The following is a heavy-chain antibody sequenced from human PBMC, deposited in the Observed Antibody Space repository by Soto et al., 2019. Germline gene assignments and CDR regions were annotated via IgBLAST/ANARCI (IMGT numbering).Heavy chain of an antibody. Sequence: PSETLSLTCTVSGGSISSGGYYWSWIRQHPGKGLEWIGYIYYSGSTYYNPSLKSRVTISVDTSKNQFSLKLSSVTAADTAVYYCAREVPASSSWYAGAFHIWGQGTMVTV. CDR2: IYYSGST. CDR3: AREVPASSSWYAGAFHI. J-gene: IGHJ3*02. CDR1: GGSISSGGYY. D-gene: IGHD6-13*01. V-gene: IGHV4-31*03.